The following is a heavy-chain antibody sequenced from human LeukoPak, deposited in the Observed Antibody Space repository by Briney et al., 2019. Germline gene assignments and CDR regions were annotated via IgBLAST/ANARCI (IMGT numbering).Heavy chain of an antibody. CDR3: ARVYCSSTSCLPPDYYYYYMDV. CDR1: GGTFSSYA. J-gene: IGHJ6*03. V-gene: IGHV1-69*05. Sequence: ASVQVSCKASGGTFSSYAISWVRQAPGQGLEWMGRIIPIFGTANYAQKFQGRVTITTDESTSTAYMELSSLRSEDTAVYYCARVYCSSTSCLPPDYYYYYMDVWGKGTTVTVSS. D-gene: IGHD2-2*01. CDR2: IIPIFGTA.